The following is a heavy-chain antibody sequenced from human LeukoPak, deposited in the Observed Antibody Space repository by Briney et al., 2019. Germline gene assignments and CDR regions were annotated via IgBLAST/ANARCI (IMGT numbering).Heavy chain of an antibody. CDR1: GYTFTDSY. Sequence: GASVKVSCKASGYTFTDSYMHWVQQAPGKGLEWMGRIDPEDRETRYAEKFQGRVTITADTSTDTAYMELSSLRSEDTAVYYCAKDTSSGRTGYFDYWGQGTLVTVSS. D-gene: IGHD1-26*01. V-gene: IGHV1-69-2*01. J-gene: IGHJ4*02. CDR2: IDPEDRET. CDR3: AKDTSSGRTGYFDY.